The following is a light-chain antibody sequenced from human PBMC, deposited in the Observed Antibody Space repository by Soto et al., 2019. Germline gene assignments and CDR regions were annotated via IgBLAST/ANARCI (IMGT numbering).Light chain of an antibody. Sequence: QSVLTQPPSASGTPGQRVTLSCSGSSSNIGSNTVNWYQQFPGKAPKLLMYNNHQRPSGVPDRFSGSKSGTLASLAISGLQSEDEADYYCAALDGSLKGVVFGGGTQLNVL. J-gene: IGLJ2*01. CDR3: AALDGSLKGVV. V-gene: IGLV1-44*01. CDR1: SSNIGSNT. CDR2: NNH.